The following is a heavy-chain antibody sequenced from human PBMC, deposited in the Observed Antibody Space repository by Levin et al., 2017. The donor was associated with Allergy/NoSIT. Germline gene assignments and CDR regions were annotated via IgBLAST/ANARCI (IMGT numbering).Heavy chain of an antibody. CDR2: ISSSNSTI. CDR1: GFTFSTYS. CDR3: ARLVVPAPY. J-gene: IGHJ4*02. V-gene: IGHV3-48*01. D-gene: IGHD2-2*01. Sequence: GGSLRLSCAASGFTFSTYSMNWVRQAPGKGLEWVSYISSSNSTIYYADSVKGRFTISRDNAKNSLYLHMNSLRAEDTAVYYCARLVVPAPYWGQGTLVTVSS.